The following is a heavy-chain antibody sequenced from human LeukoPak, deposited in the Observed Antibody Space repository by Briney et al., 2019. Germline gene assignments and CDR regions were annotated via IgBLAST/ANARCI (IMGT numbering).Heavy chain of an antibody. V-gene: IGHV4-59*01. J-gene: IGHJ6*03. CDR1: GGSISSYY. CDR2: IYYSGST. CDR3: AREKRQQLVPYYYYYMDV. Sequence: SETLSLTCTVSGGSISSYYWSWIRQPPGKGLEWIGYIYYSGSTNYNPSLKSRVTISVDTSKNQFSLKLSSVTAADTAVYYCAREKRQQLVPYYYYYMDVWGKGTTVTVSS. D-gene: IGHD6-13*01.